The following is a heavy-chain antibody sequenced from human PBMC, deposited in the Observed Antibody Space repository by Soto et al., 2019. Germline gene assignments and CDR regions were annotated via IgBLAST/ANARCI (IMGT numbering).Heavy chain of an antibody. V-gene: IGHV4-59*01. CDR1: GGSISSYY. D-gene: IGHD3-3*01. CDR3: ARESTIFGVVIPDY. CDR2: IYYSGST. Sequence: SETLSLTCTVSGGSISSYYWSWIRQPPGKGLEWIGYIYYSGSTNYNPSLKSRVTISVDTSKNQFSLKLSSVTAADTAVYYCARESTIFGVVIPDYWGQGTQVTVS. J-gene: IGHJ4*02.